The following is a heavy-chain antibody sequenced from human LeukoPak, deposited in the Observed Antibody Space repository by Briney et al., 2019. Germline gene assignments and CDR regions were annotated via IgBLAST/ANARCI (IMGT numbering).Heavy chain of an antibody. Sequence: SETLSLTCAVYGGSFSGYYWSWIRQPPGKGLEWIGEINHSGSTNHNPSLKSRVTISVDTSKNQFSLKLSSVTAADTAVYYCARPRHRPRLLSYNWFDPWGQGTLVTVSS. V-gene: IGHV4-34*01. CDR1: GGSFSGYY. CDR3: ARPRHRPRLLSYNWFDP. CDR2: INHSGST. D-gene: IGHD3-16*01. J-gene: IGHJ5*02.